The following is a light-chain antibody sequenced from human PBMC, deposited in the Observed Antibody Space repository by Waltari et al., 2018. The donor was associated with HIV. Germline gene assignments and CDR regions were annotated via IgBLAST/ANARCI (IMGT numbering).Light chain of an antibody. CDR2: GAA. CDR3: QQYNIRPRGNT. Sequence: DIVMTQSPAILSVSPGERVTLSCRASQGVGSNLAWYQQKVGQAPRFLIYGAATRAAEIPVRFSGSESGTDFTLTIDSLQSEDFATYYCQQYNIRPRGNTFGQGTKLQIK. CDR1: QGVGSN. J-gene: IGKJ2*01. V-gene: IGKV3-15*01.